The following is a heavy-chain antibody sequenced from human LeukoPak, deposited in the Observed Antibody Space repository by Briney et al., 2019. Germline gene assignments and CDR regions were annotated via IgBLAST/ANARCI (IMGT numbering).Heavy chain of an antibody. CDR3: AKVDPDYVYYYYGMDV. J-gene: IGHJ6*02. CDR2: ISSSGSTI. CDR1: GFTFSDYY. Sequence: GGSLRLSRAASGFTFSDYYMSWIHQAPGKGLEWVSYISSSGSTIYYADSVKGRFTISRDNAKNSLYLQMNSLRAEDTAVYYCAKVDPDYVYYYYGMDVWGQGTTVTVSS. V-gene: IGHV3-11*04. D-gene: IGHD3-10*02.